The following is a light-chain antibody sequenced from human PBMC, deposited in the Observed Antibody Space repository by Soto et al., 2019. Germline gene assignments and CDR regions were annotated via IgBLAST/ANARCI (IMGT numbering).Light chain of an antibody. J-gene: IGKJ5*01. V-gene: IGKV1-5*01. CDR1: QSLNNW. CDR3: QQFHGTSTT. CDR2: DAY. Sequence: IQMTEATTTPAAPLGGRDTRSRRASQSLNNWLAWYQQRPGKAPKLLIYDAYTLERGVPSRLRGTESGTELTLPTCSLDLEDCRAHYCQQFHGTSTTFRQGTRRE.